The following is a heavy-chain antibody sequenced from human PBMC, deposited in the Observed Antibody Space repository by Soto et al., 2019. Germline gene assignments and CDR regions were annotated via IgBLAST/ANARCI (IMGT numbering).Heavy chain of an antibody. V-gene: IGHV1-8*01. CDR3: XSXPRTRDTSLGVAHLQQSSLRNEGTPVHFCASSDGYNFNWLDS. D-gene: IGHD5-12*01. J-gene: IGHJ5*01. Sequence: QVQLVQSGAEVKTPGASVKVSCKASGYTFATYDINWVRQTPGQGLEWMGWMNPNSGNTGYAQKFQGRLTTTRDTGXXGXGGLAXTKAKTGYDXSXXXSXPRTRDTSLGVAHLQQSSLRNEGTPVHFCASSDGYNFNWLDSWAQGPLVTFSS. CDR1: GYTFATYD. CDR2: MNPNSGNT.